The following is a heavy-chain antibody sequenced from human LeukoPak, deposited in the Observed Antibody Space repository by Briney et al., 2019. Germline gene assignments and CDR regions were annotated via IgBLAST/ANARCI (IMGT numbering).Heavy chain of an antibody. V-gene: IGHV1-18*01. CDR2: ISAYNGNA. D-gene: IGHD3-10*01. CDR1: GYTFTSYG. CDR3: ARAFGVLGGLNWFDP. Sequence: ASVKVSCKASGYTFTSYGISWVRQAPGQGLEWMGWISAYNGNANYAQKLQGRLTMTTDTSTSTAYMELRSLRSDDTAVYYCARAFGVLGGLNWFDPWGQGTLVTVSS. J-gene: IGHJ5*02.